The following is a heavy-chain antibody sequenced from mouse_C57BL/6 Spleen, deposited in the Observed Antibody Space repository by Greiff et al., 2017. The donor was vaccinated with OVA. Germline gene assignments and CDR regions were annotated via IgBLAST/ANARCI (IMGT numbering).Heavy chain of an antibody. J-gene: IGHJ1*03. CDR3: ARWTTVVATRYFDV. V-gene: IGHV1-52*01. CDR2: IDPSDSET. D-gene: IGHD1-1*01. CDR1: GYTFTSYW. Sequence: QVQLQQPGAELVRPGSSVKLSCKASGYTFTSYWMYWVKQRPIQGLEWIGNIDPSDSETHYNQKFKDKATLTVDKSSSTAYMQLSSLTSEDSAVYYCARWTTVVATRYFDVWGTGTTVTVSS.